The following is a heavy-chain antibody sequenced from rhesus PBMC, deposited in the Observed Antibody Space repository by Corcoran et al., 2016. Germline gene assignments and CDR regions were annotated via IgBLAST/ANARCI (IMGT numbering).Heavy chain of an antibody. CDR2: IFSMRSL. Sequence: QVQLQESGPGLVKPSETLSLTCAVSGISISSSYYHWNWIRQAPGKGREWIGYIFSMRSLSYNPSLQSLVTISRDTSKNHFSLKLNSVTAADTAVYYCARQGRIAVAGLPIDYWGRGVLVTVSS. CDR1: GISISSSYYH. V-gene: IGHV4-122*02. D-gene: IGHD6-37*01. CDR3: ARQGRIAVAGLPIDY. J-gene: IGHJ4*01.